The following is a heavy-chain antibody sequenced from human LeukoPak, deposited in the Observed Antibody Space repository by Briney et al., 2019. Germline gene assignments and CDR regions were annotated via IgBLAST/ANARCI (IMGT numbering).Heavy chain of an antibody. J-gene: IGHJ5*02. D-gene: IGHD6-13*01. CDR2: IHYDGNT. CDR3: ARACGSSWYFWFDP. V-gene: IGHV4-59*01. Sequence: SETLSLTCTVSGGSICSYYWSWIRQPPGKGLEWIGYIHYDGNTNYNPSLKSRVTISEDTSKNQFSLKLTSVTAADTAVYYCARACGSSWYFWFDPWGQGTLVTVSS. CDR1: GGSICSYY.